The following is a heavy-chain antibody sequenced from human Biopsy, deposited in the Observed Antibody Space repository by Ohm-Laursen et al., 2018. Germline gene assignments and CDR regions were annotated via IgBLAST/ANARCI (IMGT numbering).Heavy chain of an antibody. J-gene: IGHJ6*02. CDR1: GNTFATYH. D-gene: IGHD5-24*01. V-gene: IGHV1-46*01. CDR3: ARAGVGSDGTDSYYYGMDV. Sequence: SVKVSCKSSGNTFATYHIHWVRQAPGQGLEWMGVISPIGATTSFSQKFQGRITMTRDTPTGTVYMDLNSLGSEDTAVYYCARAGVGSDGTDSYYYGMDVWGPGTTVTVSS. CDR2: ISPIGATT.